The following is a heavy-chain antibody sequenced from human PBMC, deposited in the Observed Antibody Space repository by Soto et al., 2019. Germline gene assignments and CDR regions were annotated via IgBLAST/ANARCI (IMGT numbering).Heavy chain of an antibody. D-gene: IGHD3-3*01. Sequence: QVQLVQSGAEVKKPGASVKVSCKASGYTFSSYGIIWVRQAPGQGLEWMGWISANNGNTNYAQKFQDRITMTTDTSTSTAYMEVRSLRSDDTAVYYCAVLRFLEWLPQDAFDIWGQGTMVTVSS. CDR1: GYTFSSYG. J-gene: IGHJ3*02. V-gene: IGHV1-18*01. CDR2: ISANNGNT. CDR3: AVLRFLEWLPQDAFDI.